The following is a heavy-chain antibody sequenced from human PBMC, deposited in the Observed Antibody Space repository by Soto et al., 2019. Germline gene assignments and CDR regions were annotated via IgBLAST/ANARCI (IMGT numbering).Heavy chain of an antibody. V-gene: IGHV4-59*01. D-gene: IGHD2-2*01. CDR3: ARASTSGLYYYYMDV. CDR1: GGSISSYY. J-gene: IGHJ6*03. Sequence: PSETLSLTCTVSGGSISSYYWSWIRQPPGKGLEWIGYIYYSGSTNYNPSLKSRVTISVDTSKNQFSLKLSSVTAADTAVYYCARASTSGLYYYYMDVWGKGTTVTVSS. CDR2: IYYSGST.